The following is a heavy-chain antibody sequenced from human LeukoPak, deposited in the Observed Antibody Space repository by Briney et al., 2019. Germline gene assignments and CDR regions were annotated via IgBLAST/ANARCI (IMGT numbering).Heavy chain of an antibody. Sequence: GASVKVSRKASGYTFTSYGISWVRQAPGQGFEWMGWISAYNGNTNYAQNLQGRVTMTTDTSTNTAYMELRSLRSDDTAVYYCARSSSGWQDDYWGQGTLVTVSS. CDR3: ARSSSGWQDDY. CDR2: ISAYNGNT. CDR1: GYTFTSYG. V-gene: IGHV1-18*01. D-gene: IGHD6-19*01. J-gene: IGHJ4*02.